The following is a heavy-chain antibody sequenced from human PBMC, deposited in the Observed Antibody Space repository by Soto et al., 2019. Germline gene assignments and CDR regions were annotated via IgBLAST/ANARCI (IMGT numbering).Heavy chain of an antibody. D-gene: IGHD1-26*01. CDR1: GFTFSSYA. V-gene: IGHV3-23*01. CDR2: ISGSGGST. CDR3: ARRGSGSYYDY. J-gene: IGHJ4*02. Sequence: GGSLRLSCAASGFTFSSYAMSWVRQAPGKGLEWVSVISGSGGSTYYADSVKGRFTISRDNSKNTLYLQMNSLRAEDTAVYYCARRGSGSYYDYWGQGTLVTVSS.